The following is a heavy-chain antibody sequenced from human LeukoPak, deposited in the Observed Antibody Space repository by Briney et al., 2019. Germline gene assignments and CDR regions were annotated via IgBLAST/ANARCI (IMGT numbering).Heavy chain of an antibody. CDR1: GFTFSSYG. D-gene: IGHD1-26*01. V-gene: IGHV3-30*03. CDR2: ISYDGSDK. CDR3: GSGTYLYYFDH. Sequence: GGSLRLSCAASGFTFSSYGMHWVRQAPGKGLEWVAVISYDGSDKYYADSVKGRFTISRDNSKNTLFLQMSSLRAEDTAVYYCGSGTYLYYFDHWGQGTLVTVSS. J-gene: IGHJ4*02.